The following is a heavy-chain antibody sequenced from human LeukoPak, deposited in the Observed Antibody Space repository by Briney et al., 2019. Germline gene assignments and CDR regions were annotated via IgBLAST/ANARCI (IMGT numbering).Heavy chain of an antibody. Sequence: ASVKVSCKASGYTFTGYYMHWVRQAPGQGLEWMGWINPNSGGTNYAQKFQGRVTMTRDTSISTAYMELSSLRSEDTAVYYCARGRDVLWFGELFAFVDRGLYYMDVWGKGTTVTISS. CDR3: ARGRDVLWFGELFAFVDRGLYYMDV. CDR1: GYTFTGYY. V-gene: IGHV1-2*02. J-gene: IGHJ6*03. CDR2: INPNSGGT. D-gene: IGHD3-10*01.